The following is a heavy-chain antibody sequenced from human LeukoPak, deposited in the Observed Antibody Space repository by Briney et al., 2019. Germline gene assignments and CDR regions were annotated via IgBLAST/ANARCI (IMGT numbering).Heavy chain of an antibody. J-gene: IGHJ4*02. CDR2: IYYSGIT. D-gene: IGHD4-17*01. Sequence: SETLSLTCTVSGGSISSSSYYWGWIRQPPGKGLEWIGSIYYSGITYYNPSLKSRVTISVDTSKNQFSLKLSSVTAADTAVYYCATLGYGDYVDYWGQGTLVTVFS. V-gene: IGHV4-39*01. CDR1: GGSISSSSYY. CDR3: ATLGYGDYVDY.